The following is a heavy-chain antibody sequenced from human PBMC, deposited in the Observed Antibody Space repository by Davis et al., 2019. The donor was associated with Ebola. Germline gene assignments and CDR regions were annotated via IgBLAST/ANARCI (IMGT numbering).Heavy chain of an antibody. V-gene: IGHV1-2*06. J-gene: IGHJ6*04. CDR3: ARDNWNPIYGMDV. Sequence: ASVTVSCKASGYTFTDYYIHWVRQAPGQGLERVGRINPNSGETNYAQKLQGRVTMTTDTSTSTAYMELRSLRSDDTAVYYCARDNWNPIYGMDVWGKGTTVTVSS. CDR1: GYTFTDYY. D-gene: IGHD1-20*01. CDR2: INPNSGET.